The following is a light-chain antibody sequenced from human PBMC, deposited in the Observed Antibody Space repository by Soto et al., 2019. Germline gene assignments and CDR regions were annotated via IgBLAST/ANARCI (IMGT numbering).Light chain of an antibody. CDR1: QSISSN. Sequence: EVGLTQYTDTLSLSPGERATLSCRASQSISSNLVWYQQKPGQAPRLLIYGASTRATGIPARFSGSGSGTEFTLTISSLQSEDFAVYYCQQYNNWPQTFGQGTKVDIK. CDR3: QQYNNWPQT. J-gene: IGKJ1*01. V-gene: IGKV3-15*01. CDR2: GAS.